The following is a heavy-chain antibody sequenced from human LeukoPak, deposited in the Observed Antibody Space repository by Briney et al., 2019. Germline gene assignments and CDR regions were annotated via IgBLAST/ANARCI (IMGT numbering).Heavy chain of an antibody. Sequence: GGSLRLSCVASGFIFSTYGMSWVRQAPGKGLEWVTFIRYDGTNKYYADSVKGRFTISRDNSKNTLYLQMNSLRVEDTAVYYCTRALGAVAVHYFDFWGQGTLVTVSS. CDR2: IRYDGTNK. D-gene: IGHD6-19*01. J-gene: IGHJ4*02. CDR3: TRALGAVAVHYFDF. CDR1: GFIFSTYG. V-gene: IGHV3-30*02.